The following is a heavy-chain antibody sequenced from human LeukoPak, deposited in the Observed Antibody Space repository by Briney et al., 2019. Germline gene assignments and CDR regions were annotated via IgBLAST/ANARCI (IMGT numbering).Heavy chain of an antibody. CDR2: IYSGGST. J-gene: IGHJ4*02. V-gene: IGHV3-53*01. CDR3: AREMVRGVIDY. CDR1: GLSFRSYG. D-gene: IGHD3-10*01. Sequence: GGSLRLSCEASGLSFRSYGMSWVRQAPGKGLEWVSVIYSGGSTYYADSVKGRFTISRDNSKNTLYLQMNSLRAEDTAVYYCAREMVRGVIDYWGQGTLVTVSS.